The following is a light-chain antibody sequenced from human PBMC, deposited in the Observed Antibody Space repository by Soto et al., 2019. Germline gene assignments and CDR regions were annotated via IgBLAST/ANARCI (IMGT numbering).Light chain of an antibody. V-gene: IGKV3-15*01. CDR1: QSVGRN. CDR3: QQYSDSPIT. J-gene: IGKJ3*01. CDR2: DAS. Sequence: EVVMTQSPVILSVSPGERATLSCRASQSVGRNLAWYQQRPGQAPRLLIHDASAWPSGVPARFSGRWSGTDFPLTIIRLQSDDFAVYYCQQYSDSPITFGPGTTVDLK.